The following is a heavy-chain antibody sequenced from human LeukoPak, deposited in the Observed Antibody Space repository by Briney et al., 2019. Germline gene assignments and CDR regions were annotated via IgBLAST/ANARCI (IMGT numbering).Heavy chain of an antibody. CDR1: GFTFRNYG. D-gene: IGHD1-26*01. Sequence: GGSLRLSCAASGFTFRNYGMNWVRQAPGKGLQWVSGILDNGGDTYYADSVKGRFTISRDNSKNTLYLQMNSLRAEDTAVYYCARALRIYYYFDYWGQGTLVTVSS. J-gene: IGHJ4*02. CDR3: ARALRIYYYFDY. CDR2: ILDNGGDT. V-gene: IGHV3-23*01.